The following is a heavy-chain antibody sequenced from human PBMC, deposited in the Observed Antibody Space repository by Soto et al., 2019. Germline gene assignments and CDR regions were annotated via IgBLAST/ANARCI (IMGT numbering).Heavy chain of an antibody. CDR3: AEEVSEYQLLSTTAWFDP. CDR2: IIPIFGTA. V-gene: IGHV1-69*06. CDR1: GGTFSSYA. Sequence: RASVKVSCKASGGTFSSYAISWVRQAPGQGLEWMGGIIPIFGTANYAQKFQGRVTITADKSTSTAYMELSSLRSEDTAVYYCAEEVSEYQLLSTTAWFDPWGQGTLVTVSS. D-gene: IGHD2-2*01. J-gene: IGHJ5*02.